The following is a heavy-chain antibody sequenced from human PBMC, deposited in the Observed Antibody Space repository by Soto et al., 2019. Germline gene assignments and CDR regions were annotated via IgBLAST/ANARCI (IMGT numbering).Heavy chain of an antibody. J-gene: IGHJ6*03. V-gene: IGHV3-74*01. D-gene: IGHD3-3*02. CDR2: INSDGSST. CDR3: ARRSSNYYYYMDV. Sequence: PGGSLRLSCAASGFTFSSYWMHWVRQAPGKGLVWVSRINSDGSSTSYADSVKGRFTISRDNAKNTLYLQMNSLRAEDTAVYYCARRSSNYYYYMDVWGKGTTVTVSS. CDR1: GFTFSSYW.